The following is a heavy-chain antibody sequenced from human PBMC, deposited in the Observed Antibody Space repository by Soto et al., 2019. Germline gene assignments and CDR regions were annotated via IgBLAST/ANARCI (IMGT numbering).Heavy chain of an antibody. Sequence: GGSLRLSCSASGFTFSSYAMHWVRQAPGKGLEYVSAISSNGGSTYYADSVKGRFTISRDNSKNTLYLRMSSLRAEDTAVYYCVKDPSYYDFWSGYYISWGQGTLVTVSS. J-gene: IGHJ5*02. CDR3: VKDPSYYDFWSGYYIS. CDR1: GFTFSSYA. D-gene: IGHD3-3*01. V-gene: IGHV3-64D*06. CDR2: ISSNGGST.